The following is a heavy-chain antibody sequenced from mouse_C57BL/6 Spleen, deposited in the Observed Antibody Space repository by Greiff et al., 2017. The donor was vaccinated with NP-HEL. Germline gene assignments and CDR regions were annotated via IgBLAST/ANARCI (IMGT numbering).Heavy chain of an antibody. CDR3: ARHGYKAMDY. Sequence: EVMLVESGGGLVQPGGSLKLSCAASGFTFSDYYMYWVRQTPEKRLEWVAYISNGGGSTYYPDTVKGRFTISRDNAKNTLYLQMSRLKSEDTAMYYCARHGYKAMDYWGQGTSVTVSS. J-gene: IGHJ4*01. CDR2: ISNGGGST. CDR1: GFTFSDYY. V-gene: IGHV5-12*01. D-gene: IGHD1-3*01.